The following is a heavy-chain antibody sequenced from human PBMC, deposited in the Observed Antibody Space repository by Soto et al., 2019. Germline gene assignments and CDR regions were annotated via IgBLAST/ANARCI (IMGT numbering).Heavy chain of an antibody. CDR1: GFSLSTSGVG. D-gene: IGHD3-10*01. Sequence: QITLKESGPTLVKPTQTLTLTCTFSGFSLSTSGVGVGWIRQPPGKALEWLALIYWDDDKRYSPSLKSRLNITKDTSKNQVVLTMTDMDPVDTATYYCEHRRPTTNDYGSRSYYDRLKTGYFDYWGQGTLVTFSS. CDR2: IYWDDDK. CDR3: EHRRPTTNDYGSRSYYDRLKTGYFDY. V-gene: IGHV2-5*02. J-gene: IGHJ4*02.